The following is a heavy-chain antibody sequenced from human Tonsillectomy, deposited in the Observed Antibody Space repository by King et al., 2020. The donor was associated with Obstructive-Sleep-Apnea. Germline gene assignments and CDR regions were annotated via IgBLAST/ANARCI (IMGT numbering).Heavy chain of an antibody. CDR3: THRSSGGPSGFDS. D-gene: IGHD6-19*01. J-gene: IGHJ4*02. Sequence: TLKESGPSLVKPTQTLTLTCTFSGVSLSTIEVGVGWIRQTPGKALEWLALIFWADDKRYSPSLKSRLTITKDTSEDQVVLTMTNMDPVDTATYYCTHRSSGGPSGFDSWGQGTLVTVSS. CDR1: GVSLSTIEVG. V-gene: IGHV2-5*02. CDR2: IFWADDK.